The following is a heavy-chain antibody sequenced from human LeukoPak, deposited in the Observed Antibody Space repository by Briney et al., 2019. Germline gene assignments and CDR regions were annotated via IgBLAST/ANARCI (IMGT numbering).Heavy chain of an antibody. CDR1: GYTFTSYY. CDR3: ASESGRMGGYDYGYYYYYMDV. V-gene: IGHV1-46*01. CDR2: INPSGGST. J-gene: IGHJ6*03. D-gene: IGHD5-12*01. Sequence: ASVTVSCKASGYTFTSYYMHWVRQAPGQGLEWMGIINPSGGSTNYAQKFQGRVTITADKSTSTAYMELSSLRSEDTAVYYCASESGRMGGYDYGYYYYYMDVWGKGTTVTVSS.